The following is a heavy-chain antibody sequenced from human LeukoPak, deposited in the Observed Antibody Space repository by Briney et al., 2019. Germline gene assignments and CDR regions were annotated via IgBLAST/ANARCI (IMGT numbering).Heavy chain of an antibody. CDR3: AKATLYGDYGFDY. J-gene: IGHJ4*02. V-gene: IGHV3-9*01. CDR2: ISWNSGSI. CDR1: GFTFDDYA. D-gene: IGHD4-17*01. Sequence: QPGRSLRLSCAASGFTFDDYAMHWVRQAPGKGLEWVSGISWNSGSIGYADSVKGRFTISRDNAKDSLYPQMNSLRAKDTALYYCAKATLYGDYGFDYWGQGTLVTVSS.